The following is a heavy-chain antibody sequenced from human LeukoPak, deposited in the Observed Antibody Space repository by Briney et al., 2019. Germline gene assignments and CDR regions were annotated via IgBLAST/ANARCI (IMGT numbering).Heavy chain of an antibody. CDR2: ISSSSSYI. CDR3: ARGWLNAFDI. D-gene: IGHD6-19*01. V-gene: IGHV3-21*01. CDR1: GFTFSSYS. Sequence: PGGSLRLSCAASGFTFSSYSMNWVRQAPGKGLEWVSSISSSSSYIYYADSVKGRFTISRDNAKNSLYLLMNSLRAEDTAVYYCARGWLNAFDIWGQGTMVTVSS. J-gene: IGHJ3*02.